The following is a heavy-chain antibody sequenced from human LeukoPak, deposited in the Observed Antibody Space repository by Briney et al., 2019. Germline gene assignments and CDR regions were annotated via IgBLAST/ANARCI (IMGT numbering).Heavy chain of an antibody. CDR2: INAGNGNT. CDR3: ARGIVVVPAAMKYYGMDV. CDR1: GGTFSSYA. D-gene: IGHD2-2*01. J-gene: IGHJ6*02. V-gene: IGHV1-3*01. Sequence: ASVKVSCKASGGTFSSYAISWVRQAPGQGLEWMGWINAGNGNTKYSQKFQGRVTITRDTSASTAYMELSSLRSEDTAVYYCARGIVVVPAAMKYYGMDVWGQGTTVTVSS.